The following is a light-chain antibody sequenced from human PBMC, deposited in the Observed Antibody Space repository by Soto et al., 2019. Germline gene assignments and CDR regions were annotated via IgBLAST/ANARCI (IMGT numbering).Light chain of an antibody. CDR2: GAS. CDR3: QQYYDWPIT. V-gene: IGKV3-15*01. CDR1: QSISTN. Sequence: EIVMTHSPATPSVSPREIATLSCRASQSISTNLAWYHQKPGQAPRLLIYGASTRATGIPARFSGSGSVTEFTLTTSGLQSEDFAVYYCQQYYDWPITFGHGTRLEIK. J-gene: IGKJ5*01.